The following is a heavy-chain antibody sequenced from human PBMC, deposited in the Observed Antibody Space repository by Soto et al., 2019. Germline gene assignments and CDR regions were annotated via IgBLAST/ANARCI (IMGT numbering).Heavy chain of an antibody. CDR3: ARETRYCSSTTCRFFDY. CDR1: GFTFSDYI. D-gene: IGHD2-2*01. V-gene: IGHV3-64*01. Sequence: QLVESGGGLVQPGGSLRLSCAASGFTFSDYIMHWVRQAPGKGLEYVSAITSNGGSTYYANSVKGRFTISRDNSKNTLYLQMGGLGVEDMAVYYCARETRYCSSTTCRFFDYWGQGTLVTVSS. CDR2: ITSNGGST. J-gene: IGHJ4*02.